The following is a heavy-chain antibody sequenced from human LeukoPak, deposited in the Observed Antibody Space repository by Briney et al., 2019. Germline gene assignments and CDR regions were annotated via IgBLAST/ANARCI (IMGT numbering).Heavy chain of an antibody. CDR3: ARRFYCSSTSCYRRYWYFDL. Sequence: SETLSLTCTVSGGSISSYYWSWIRQPPGKGLEWIGYIYYSGSTNYNPSLKSRVTISVDTSKNQFSLKLSSVTAADTAVYYCARRFYCSSTSCYRRYWYFDLWGRGTLVTVSS. CDR1: GGSISSYY. CDR2: IYYSGST. D-gene: IGHD2-2*01. V-gene: IGHV4-59*12. J-gene: IGHJ2*01.